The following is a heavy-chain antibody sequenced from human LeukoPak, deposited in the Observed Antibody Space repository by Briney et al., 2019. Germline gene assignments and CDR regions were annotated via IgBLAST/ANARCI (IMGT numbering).Heavy chain of an antibody. J-gene: IGHJ4*02. CDR1: GGSFSGYY. Sequence: SETLSLTCAVYGGSFSGYYWSWIRQPPGKGLEWIGEINHSGSTNYNPSLKSRVTISVDTSKNQFSLKLSSVTAADTAVYYCARSGIAVAVVSVDFDYWGQGTLVTVSS. CDR3: ARSGIAVAVVSVDFDY. V-gene: IGHV4-34*01. CDR2: INHSGST. D-gene: IGHD6-19*01.